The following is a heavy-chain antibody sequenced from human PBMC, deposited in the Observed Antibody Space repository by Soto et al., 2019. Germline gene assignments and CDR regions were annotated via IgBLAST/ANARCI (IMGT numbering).Heavy chain of an antibody. J-gene: IGHJ4*02. Sequence: QVQLQESGPRLVKPSQTLSLSCTVSSGSISNNNYYWSWIRQHPGKYLEWMGYIYYSGSTFYNPSLESRLTISVDTSKNQCSLNLNSVTAADTAVYFCARVATSGMHFYFDSWGQGTLVTVSS. CDR2: IYYSGST. CDR1: SGSISNNNYY. CDR3: ARVATSGMHFYFDS. D-gene: IGHD6-6*01. V-gene: IGHV4-30-4*01.